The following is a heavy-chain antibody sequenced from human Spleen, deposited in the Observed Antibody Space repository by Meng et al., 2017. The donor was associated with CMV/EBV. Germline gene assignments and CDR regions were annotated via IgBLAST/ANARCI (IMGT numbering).Heavy chain of an antibody. CDR3: ARDQPGGYCSGFCYYGMDV. CDR1: GFSFNIYW. Sequence: GGSLRLSCEASGFSFNIYWMSWVRQAPGKGLEWVANIKEDGTENHYADSVKGRFTISRDNAKNSLYPQVNSLRAEDTAVYYCARDQPGGYCSGFCYYGMDVWGQGTTVTVSS. D-gene: IGHD2-15*01. V-gene: IGHV3-7*01. CDR2: IKEDGTEN. J-gene: IGHJ6*02.